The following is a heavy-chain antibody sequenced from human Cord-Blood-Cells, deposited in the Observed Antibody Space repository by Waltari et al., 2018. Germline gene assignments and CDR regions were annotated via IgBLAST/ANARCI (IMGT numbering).Heavy chain of an antibody. CDR3: ERHRAGDYYYYYMDV. V-gene: IGHV4-39*01. CDR1: GGSISSSCYY. J-gene: IGHJ6*03. Sequence: QLQLQESGPGLVKPSETLSLTCTVYGGSISSSCYYWGWIRQPPGKGLEWIGSIYYSGSTYYNPSLKSRVTISVDTSKNQFSLKLSSVTAADTAVYYCERHRAGDYYYYYMDVWGKGTTVTVSS. D-gene: IGHD6-19*01. CDR2: IYYSGST.